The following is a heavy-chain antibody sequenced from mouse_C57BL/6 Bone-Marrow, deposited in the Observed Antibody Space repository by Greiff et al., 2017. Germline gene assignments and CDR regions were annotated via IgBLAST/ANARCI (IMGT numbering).Heavy chain of an antibody. J-gene: IGHJ2*01. V-gene: IGHV1-59*01. CDR1: GYTFTSYW. D-gene: IGHD1-1*01. CDR2: IDPSDSYT. Sequence: QVQLKQPGAELVRPGTSVKLSCKASGYTFTSYWMHWVKQRPGQGLEWIGVIDPSDSYTNYNQKFKGKATLTVDTSSSTAYMQLSSLTSEDSAVYYCARGTTVVATRGYFDYWGQGTTLTVSS. CDR3: ARGTTVVATRGYFDY.